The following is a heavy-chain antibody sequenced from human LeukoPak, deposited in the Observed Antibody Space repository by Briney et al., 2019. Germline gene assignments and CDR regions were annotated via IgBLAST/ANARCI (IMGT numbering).Heavy chain of an antibody. CDR3: AREITVDDILDYWYFDL. Sequence: SETLSLTCTVSGGSISSYYWSWIRQPPGKGLEWIGYIYYSGSTNYNPSLKSRVTISVDTSKNQFSLKLSSVTAADTAVYYCAREITVDDILDYWYFDLWGRGTLVTVSS. D-gene: IGHD3-9*01. J-gene: IGHJ2*01. CDR2: IYYSGST. CDR1: GGSISSYY. V-gene: IGHV4-59*01.